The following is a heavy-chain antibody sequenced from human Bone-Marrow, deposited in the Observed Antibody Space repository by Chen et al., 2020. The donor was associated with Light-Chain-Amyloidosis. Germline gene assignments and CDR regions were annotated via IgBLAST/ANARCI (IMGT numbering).Heavy chain of an antibody. Sequence: QVQLQESGPGLVKPSQTLSLTCTVSGGSIRSGDYYWSWLRQPPGKSLQWIGYIYHSGSINHNPSLNSRVTMSVDTSRNQFSLKLTSVTAADTAVYYCAREVAANYNFYMDVWGKGTTVIVSS. CDR3: AREVAANYNFYMDV. J-gene: IGHJ6*03. V-gene: IGHV4-30-4*01. CDR2: IYHSGSI. CDR1: GGSIRSGDYY. D-gene: IGHD6-25*01.